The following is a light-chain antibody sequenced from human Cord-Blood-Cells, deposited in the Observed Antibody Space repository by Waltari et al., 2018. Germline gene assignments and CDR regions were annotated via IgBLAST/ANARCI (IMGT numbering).Light chain of an antibody. CDR3: QQYYSTPRT. Sequence: DIVMTQSPDSLAVSRGERATITCKSSQSVLYSSNNKNYLAWHQQKPGQPPKLLIYWASTRESGVPDRFSGSGSGTDFTLTISSLQAEDVAVYYCQQYYSTPRTFGPGTKVDIK. CDR1: QSVLYSSNNKNY. V-gene: IGKV4-1*01. CDR2: WAS. J-gene: IGKJ3*01.